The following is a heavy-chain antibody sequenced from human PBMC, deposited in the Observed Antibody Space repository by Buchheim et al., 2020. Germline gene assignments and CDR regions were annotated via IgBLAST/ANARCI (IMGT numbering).Heavy chain of an antibody. CDR2: IDPSDSYT. D-gene: IGHD3-22*01. CDR1: GYSFTSYW. J-gene: IGHJ5*02. V-gene: IGHV5-10-1*03. CDR3: ARQVPYYYDSSGYPLRFWFDP. Sequence: EVQLVQFGAEVKKPGESLRISCKGSGYSFTSYWISWVRQMPGKGLEWMGRIDPSDSYTNYSPSFQGHVTISADKSISTAYLQWSSLKASDTAMYYCARQVPYYYDSSGYPLRFWFDPWGQGTL.